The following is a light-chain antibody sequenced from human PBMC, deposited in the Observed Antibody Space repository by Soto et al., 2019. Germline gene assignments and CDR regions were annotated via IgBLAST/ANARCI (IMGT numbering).Light chain of an antibody. CDR2: YAS. J-gene: IGKJ5*01. V-gene: IGKV3-15*01. CDR3: QQYNDWPPIT. CDR1: QSVSNN. Sequence: EVMMTQSPATLSVSPGESATLSCRASQSVSNNLAWYQHKPGQAPRLLIYYASTRATGIPARFSGSGSGTEFTLTISSLQSEDFALYYCQQYNDWPPITFGQGTRLEIK.